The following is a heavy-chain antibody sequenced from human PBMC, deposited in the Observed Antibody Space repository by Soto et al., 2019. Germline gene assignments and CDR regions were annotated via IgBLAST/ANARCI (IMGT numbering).Heavy chain of an antibody. CDR2: IIPIFGTA. D-gene: IGHD2-21*02. CDR1: GGTFSSYA. CDR3: ARDYCGGDCPEGWFDP. Sequence: QVQLVQSGAEVKKPGCSVKVSCKASGGTFSSYAISWVRQAPGQGLEWMGGIIPIFGTANYAQKFQGRVTITADESTSTAYMELSSLRSEDTSVYYCARDYCGGDCPEGWFDPWGQGTLVTVSS. V-gene: IGHV1-69*12. J-gene: IGHJ5*02.